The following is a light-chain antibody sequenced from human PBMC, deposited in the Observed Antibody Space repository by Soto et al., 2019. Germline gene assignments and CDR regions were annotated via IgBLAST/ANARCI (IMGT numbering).Light chain of an antibody. J-gene: IGLJ2*01. Sequence: QLVLTQPASVSGSPGQSITIPCTGTISDIGAYNYVSWYQQHPGKAPKLIIYKVTNRPSGVSIRLSGSQSGNTASLTISGLQAEDEADYYCSSYTTTSAPVFGGGTKLTVL. CDR2: KVT. V-gene: IGLV2-14*01. CDR3: SSYTTTSAPV. CDR1: ISDIGAYNY.